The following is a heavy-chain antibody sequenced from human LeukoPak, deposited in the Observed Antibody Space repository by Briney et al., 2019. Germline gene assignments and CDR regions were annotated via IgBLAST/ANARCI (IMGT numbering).Heavy chain of an antibody. D-gene: IGHD1-1*01. CDR1: GYTFTDYY. CDR3: ATGSPLVLMVNWAFDY. V-gene: IGHV1-69-2*01. J-gene: IGHJ4*02. CDR2: LDPEDGET. Sequence: ASVKVSCKASGYTFTDYYMLWVQQAPGKGLELMGRLDPEDGETIYAEKFQGRVTITADTSTDTAYMELSSLRSEDTVVYYCATGSPLVLMVNWAFDYWGQGTLVTVSS.